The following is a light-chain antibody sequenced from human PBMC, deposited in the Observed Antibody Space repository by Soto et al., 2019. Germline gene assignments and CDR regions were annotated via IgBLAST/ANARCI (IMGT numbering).Light chain of an antibody. J-gene: IGLJ1*01. V-gene: IGLV2-8*01. CDR1: SSDVGKYDY. CDR2: EVS. CDR3: CSYAGSYTEV. Sequence: QSVLTQPPSASGSPGQSVTISCTGTSSDVGKYDYVSWFQHHPGKAPKLIIYEVSKRPSGVPDRFSGSKSGSTASLTVSGLQTEDEADYYCCSYAGSYTEVFGTGTKLTVL.